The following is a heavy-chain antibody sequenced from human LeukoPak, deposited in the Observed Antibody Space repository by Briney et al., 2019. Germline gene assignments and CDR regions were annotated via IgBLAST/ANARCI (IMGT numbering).Heavy chain of an antibody. J-gene: IGHJ6*02. CDR1: GLTFSSYW. CDR3: ARETPPYYDFWSGYYHYYGMDV. Sequence: GGSLRLSCAASGLTFSSYWMHWVRQAPGKGLVWVSRINSDGSSTSYADSVKGRFTISRDNAKNTLYLQMNSLRAEDTAVYYCARETPPYYDFWSGYYHYYGMDVWGQGTTVTVSS. V-gene: IGHV3-74*01. D-gene: IGHD3-3*01. CDR2: INSDGSST.